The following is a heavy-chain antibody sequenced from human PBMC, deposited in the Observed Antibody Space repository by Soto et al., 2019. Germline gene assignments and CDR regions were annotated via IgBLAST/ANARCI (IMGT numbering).Heavy chain of an antibody. D-gene: IGHD3-22*01. CDR1: GFTFSSYE. J-gene: IGHJ4*02. V-gene: IGHV3-48*03. CDR2: ISSSGSTI. Sequence: EVQLVESGGGLVQPGGSLRLSCAASGFTFSSYEMNWVRQAPGKGLEWVSYISSSGSTIYYADSVKGRFTISRDNAKNSLYLQMNSLRAEDTAVYYCARVRLEMSYFAYWGQGTLVTVSS. CDR3: ARVRLEMSYFAY.